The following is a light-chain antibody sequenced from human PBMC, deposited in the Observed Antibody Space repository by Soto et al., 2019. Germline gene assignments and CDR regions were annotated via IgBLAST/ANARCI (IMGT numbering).Light chain of an antibody. CDR1: QNINNW. J-gene: IGKJ4*01. CDR2: DAS. V-gene: IGKV1-5*01. CDR3: RQYKSYPIT. Sequence: DIKMTQSPSTLSASVGDRVTITCRASQNINNWLAWYQQKPGKAPKLLIFDASNLESGVPSRFSGSGSGTEFTLTVSSLQPDDFATYYCRQYKSYPITFGGGTKVDIK.